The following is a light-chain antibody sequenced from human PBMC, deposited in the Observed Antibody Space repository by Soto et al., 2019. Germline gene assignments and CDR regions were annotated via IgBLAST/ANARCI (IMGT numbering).Light chain of an antibody. CDR2: ASS. V-gene: IGKV1-39*01. J-gene: IGKJ5*01. Sequence: DIQMTQSPSSLSASVGDRVTITCRASQPISKNLNWYQQRPGKPPNLLIYASSTVQRALPPRFSGGGSGTEFTLTITSLQPEDIATYYCKQTDSTPITFGKGTRLEIK. CDR3: KQTDSTPIT. CDR1: QPISKN.